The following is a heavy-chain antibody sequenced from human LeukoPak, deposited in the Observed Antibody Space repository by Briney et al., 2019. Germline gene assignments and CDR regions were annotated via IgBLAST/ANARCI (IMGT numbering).Heavy chain of an antibody. J-gene: IGHJ4*02. CDR1: GFTFSSYA. CDR2: IKSKTDGGTT. V-gene: IGHV3-15*01. Sequence: GGCLRLSCAASGFTFSSYAMSWVRQAPGKGLEWVGRIKSKTDGGTTDYAAPVKGRFTISRDDSKTTLYLQMNSLKTEDTAVYYTTSPLYGGFDYWGQGTLVTVSS. D-gene: IGHD4/OR15-4a*01. CDR3: TSPLYGGFDY.